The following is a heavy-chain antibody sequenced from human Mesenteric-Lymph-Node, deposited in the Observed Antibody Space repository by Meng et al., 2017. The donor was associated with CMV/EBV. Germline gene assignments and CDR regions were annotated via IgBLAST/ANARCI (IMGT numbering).Heavy chain of an antibody. CDR1: GCTFRTYG. D-gene: IGHD3-10*01. J-gene: IGHJ4*02. Sequence: SGCTFRTYGMSWGGQAQGKGLEWGSVIRGSGGSTHYADTVKGRFTISRDNSKNTLYLQMNSLRAEDTAVYYCAKDKSDYYGSGSYYPYWGQGTLVTVSS. CDR3: AKDKSDYYGSGSYYPY. V-gene: IGHV3-23*01. CDR2: IRGSGGST.